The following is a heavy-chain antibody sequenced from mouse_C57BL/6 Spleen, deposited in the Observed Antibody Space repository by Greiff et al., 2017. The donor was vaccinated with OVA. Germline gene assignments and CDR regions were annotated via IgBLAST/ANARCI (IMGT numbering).Heavy chain of an antibody. J-gene: IGHJ1*03. V-gene: IGHV1-55*01. CDR2: IYPGSGST. Sequence: QVQLQQPGAELVKPGASVKMSCKASGYTFTSYWITWVKQRPGQGLEWIGDIYPGSGSTNYNEKFKSKATLTVDTSSSTAYMQLSSLTSEDSAVYYCARSNYDGSSPYWYFDVWGTGTTVTVSS. CDR3: ARSNYDGSSPYWYFDV. CDR1: GYTFTSYW. D-gene: IGHD1-1*01.